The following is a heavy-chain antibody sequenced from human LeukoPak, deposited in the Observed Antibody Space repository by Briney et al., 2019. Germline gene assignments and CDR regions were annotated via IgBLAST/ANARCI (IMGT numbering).Heavy chain of an antibody. CDR1: GGSISSGDYY. D-gene: IGHD1-26*01. J-gene: IGHJ6*02. V-gene: IGHV4-30-4*01. CDR3: ARDGELLPYYYYGMDV. Sequence: NPSQTLSLTCTVSGGSISSGDYYWSWIRQPPGKGLEWIGYIYYSGSTYYNPSLKSRVTISVDTSKNQFSLKLSSVTAADTAVYYCARDGELLPYYYYGMDVWGQGTTVTVSS. CDR2: IYYSGST.